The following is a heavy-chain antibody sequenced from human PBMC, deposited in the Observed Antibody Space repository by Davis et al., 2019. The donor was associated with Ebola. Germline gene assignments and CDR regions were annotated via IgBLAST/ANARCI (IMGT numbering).Heavy chain of an antibody. CDR2: IRSKPYGGAT. CDR1: GFTFGDYA. J-gene: IGHJ4*02. D-gene: IGHD3/OR15-3a*01. V-gene: IGHV3-49*04. Sequence: GESLKISYSGSGFTFGDYAMSWVRQAPGKGLEWVGFIRSKPYGGATYYAAPVEGRFSISRDDSKNIAYLQMNSLSTEDTAVYYCASAGWTGYYNLEYYFDYWGQGTLVTVSS. CDR3: ASAGWTGYYNLEYYFDY.